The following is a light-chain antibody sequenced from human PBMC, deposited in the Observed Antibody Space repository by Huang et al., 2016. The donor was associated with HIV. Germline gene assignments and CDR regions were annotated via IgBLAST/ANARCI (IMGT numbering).Light chain of an antibody. J-gene: IGKJ4*01. V-gene: IGKV1-12*01. CDR3: QQANTFPLT. CDR2: AAS. Sequence: DIQMTQSPSSVSASVGDRVTITCRASQDICYGLAWYQQKPGLAPKLLIYAASSLQSGVPARFSGSGSGTDFTLTISRLQPEDFATYLCQQANTFPLTFAGGTKVEIK. CDR1: QDICYG.